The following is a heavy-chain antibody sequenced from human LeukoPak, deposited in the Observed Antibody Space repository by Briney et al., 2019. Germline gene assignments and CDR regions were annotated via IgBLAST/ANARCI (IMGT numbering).Heavy chain of an antibody. J-gene: IGHJ6*02. CDR2: MNPNSGNT. CDR3: ARGRIRYFVAAPDV. Sequence: GASVKVSYKASGYTFTSYDINWVRQATGQGLEWMGWMNPNSGNTGYAQKFQGRVTMTRNTSISTAYMELSSLRSEDTAVYYCARGRIRYFVAAPDVWGQGTTVTVSS. V-gene: IGHV1-8*01. CDR1: GYTFTSYD. D-gene: IGHD3-9*01.